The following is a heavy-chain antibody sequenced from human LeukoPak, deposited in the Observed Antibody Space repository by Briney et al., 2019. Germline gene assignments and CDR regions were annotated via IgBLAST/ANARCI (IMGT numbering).Heavy chain of an antibody. D-gene: IGHD3-16*01. V-gene: IGHV3-48*01. CDR2: ISSRTGAI. J-gene: IGHJ4*02. Sequence: GGSLRLSCAASGFTFSSYSMNWVRQAPGKGLEWISYISSRTGAIYYADSVKGRFTMSRDNAKNSLYLQMNSLRGEDTAVYYCASDSVWGQFEYWGQGTLVTVSS. CDR1: GFTFSSYS. CDR3: ASDSVWGQFEY.